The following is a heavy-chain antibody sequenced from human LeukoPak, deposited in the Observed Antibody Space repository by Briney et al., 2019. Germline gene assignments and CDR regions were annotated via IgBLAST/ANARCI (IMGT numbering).Heavy chain of an antibody. CDR2: IYHIGST. J-gene: IGHJ5*02. Sequence: SETMSRTCAVFAYSTSSGYYWGWIRQPPGKGLEWIGSIYHIGSTYYNMSLKSRLIISVDTSKKQLSIKRSSVTAAATAESDCATRFSYLSSGLSWGKGTLVTVSS. D-gene: IGHD6-19*01. CDR1: AYSTSSGYY. V-gene: IGHV4-38-2*01. CDR3: ATRFSYLSSGLS.